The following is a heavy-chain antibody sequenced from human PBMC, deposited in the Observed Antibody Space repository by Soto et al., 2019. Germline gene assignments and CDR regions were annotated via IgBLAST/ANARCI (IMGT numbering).Heavy chain of an antibody. J-gene: IGHJ4*02. CDR3: AGEGFRSGRAGGFDY. Sequence: QVQLVESGGGVAQPGRSLRLSCVVSGFSLTDSVLHWVRQAPDKGLEWVALISHDATNKQYGDSVKGRFTISRDTSENTVYLEMSSLRAEDTSVYYCAGEGFRSGRAGGFDYWGQGTLVTVSS. CDR1: GFSLTDSV. V-gene: IGHV3-30*04. CDR2: ISHDATNK. D-gene: IGHD6-19*01.